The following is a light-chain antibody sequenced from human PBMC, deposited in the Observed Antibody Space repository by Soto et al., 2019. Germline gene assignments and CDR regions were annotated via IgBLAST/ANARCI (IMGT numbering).Light chain of an antibody. CDR2: DAS. V-gene: IGKV3-11*01. J-gene: IGKJ1*01. CDR3: QQRINWPWT. CDR1: QSVSSY. Sequence: EIVLTQSPATLSLSPGERATLSCRARQSVSSYLAWYQQKPGQAPRLLIYDASNRATGIPARFSGSGSGTDFTLTISSLEPEDFAVYYCQQRINWPWTFGQGTKVEIK.